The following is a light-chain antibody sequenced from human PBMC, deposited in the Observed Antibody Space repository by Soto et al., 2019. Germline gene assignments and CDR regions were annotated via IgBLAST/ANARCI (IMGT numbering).Light chain of an antibody. CDR3: SLYTSSSTYV. V-gene: IGLV2-18*01. Sequence: QSVLTQPPSVSGSPGQSVTISCTGTSSDVGSYNRVSWYQQPPGTAPKVMIYEVSNRPSGVPDRVSGSKSGNTASLTISGLQAEDEADYYCSLYTSSSTYVFGTGTKLTVL. J-gene: IGLJ1*01. CDR2: EVS. CDR1: SSDVGSYNR.